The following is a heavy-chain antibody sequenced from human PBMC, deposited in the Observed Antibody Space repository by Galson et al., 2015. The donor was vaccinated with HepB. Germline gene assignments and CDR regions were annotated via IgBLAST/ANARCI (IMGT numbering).Heavy chain of an antibody. CDR1: GGTFSSYA. CDR2: IIPIFGTA. J-gene: IGHJ3*02. D-gene: IGHD6-19*01. Sequence: SVKVSCKASGGTFSSYAISWVRQAPGQGLEWMGGIIPIFGTANYAQKFQGRVTITADESTSTAYMELSSLRSEDTAVYYCATGLFHTIAVADRDAFDIWGQGTMVTVSS. CDR3: ATGLFHTIAVADRDAFDI. V-gene: IGHV1-69*13.